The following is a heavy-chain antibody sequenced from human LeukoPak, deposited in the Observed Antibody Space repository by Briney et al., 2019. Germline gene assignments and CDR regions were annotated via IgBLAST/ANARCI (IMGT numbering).Heavy chain of an antibody. CDR3: VAANPGGLADY. CDR1: GYSLTELS. V-gene: IGHV1-24*01. J-gene: IGHJ4*02. Sequence: ASVKVSCKVSGYSLTELSMHWERQAPGKGPEWMGGFTLEDGDTIYARKFQGRVTMTEDASTDTAYMDLSSLRSEDTAVYFCVAANPGGLADYWGQGTLVTVSS. CDR2: FTLEDGDT. D-gene: IGHD1-26*01.